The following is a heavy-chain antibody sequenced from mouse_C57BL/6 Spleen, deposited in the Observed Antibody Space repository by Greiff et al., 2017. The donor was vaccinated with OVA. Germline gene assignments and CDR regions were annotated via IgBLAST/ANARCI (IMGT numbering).Heavy chain of an antibody. Sequence: VQLQQSGAELVRPGASVKLSCTASGFNIKDDYMHWVKQRPEQGLEWIGWIDPENGDTEYASKFQGKATITADTSSNTAYLQLSSLTSEDTAVYYCTTDYSTLFDYWGQGTTLTVSS. CDR3: TTDYSTLFDY. J-gene: IGHJ2*01. CDR1: GFNIKDDY. D-gene: IGHD2-13*01. V-gene: IGHV14-4*01. CDR2: IDPENGDT.